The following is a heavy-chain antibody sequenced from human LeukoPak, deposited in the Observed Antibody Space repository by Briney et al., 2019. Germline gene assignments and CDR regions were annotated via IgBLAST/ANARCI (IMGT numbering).Heavy chain of an antibody. J-gene: IGHJ3*02. Sequence: GGSLRLSCAASGFTFSSYSMSWVRQAPGKGLEWVSAISGSGGSTYYADSVKGRFTISRDNSKNTLYLQINSLRAEDTAVYYCAKDAPYYYDSSGYGGAFDIWGQGTMVTVSS. D-gene: IGHD3-22*01. CDR3: AKDAPYYYDSSGYGGAFDI. V-gene: IGHV3-23*01. CDR1: GFTFSSYS. CDR2: ISGSGGST.